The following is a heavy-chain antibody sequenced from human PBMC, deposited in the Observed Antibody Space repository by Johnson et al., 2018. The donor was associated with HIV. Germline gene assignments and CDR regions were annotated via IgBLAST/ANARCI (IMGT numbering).Heavy chain of an antibody. CDR1: GFTFSDYT. Sequence: QVQLVESGGGLVQPGGSLRLSCAASGFTFSDYTMSWFRQAPGKGLEWVSYITSSGGSIYYADSVKGRFTISRDNAKNTLFLKMNSLRAEDTAVDYCAKERLSGSGGEAFDIWGQGTMVTVSS. CDR2: ITSSGGSI. J-gene: IGHJ3*02. V-gene: IGHV3-11*01. D-gene: IGHD1-26*01. CDR3: AKERLSGSGGEAFDI.